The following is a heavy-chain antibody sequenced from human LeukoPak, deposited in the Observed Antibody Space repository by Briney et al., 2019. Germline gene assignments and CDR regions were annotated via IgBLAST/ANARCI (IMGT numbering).Heavy chain of an antibody. D-gene: IGHD3-9*01. CDR3: ARGSVYYDILTGYLHDAFDI. CDR2: IYHSGST. J-gene: IGHJ3*02. Sequence: PSETRSLTCAVSGGSISSGGYSWSWIRQPPGKGLEWIGYIYHSGSTYYNPSLKSRVTISVDRSKNQFSLKLSSVTAADTAVYYCARGSVYYDILTGYLHDAFDIWDQGTMVTVSS. V-gene: IGHV4-30-2*01. CDR1: GGSISSGGYS.